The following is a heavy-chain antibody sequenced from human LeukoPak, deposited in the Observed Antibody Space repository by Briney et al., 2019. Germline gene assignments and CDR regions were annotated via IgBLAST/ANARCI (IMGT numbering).Heavy chain of an antibody. CDR3: ARDDILTGFS. CDR1: GFTFSSYS. V-gene: IGHV3-48*04. CDR2: ISSSSSTI. Sequence: GGSLRLSCTASGFTFSSYSMNWVRQAPVKGLEWVSYISSSSSTIYYADSVKGRFTISRDNAKNSLYLQMNSLRAEDTAVYYGARDDILTGFSWGQGTLVTVSS. J-gene: IGHJ5*02. D-gene: IGHD3-9*01.